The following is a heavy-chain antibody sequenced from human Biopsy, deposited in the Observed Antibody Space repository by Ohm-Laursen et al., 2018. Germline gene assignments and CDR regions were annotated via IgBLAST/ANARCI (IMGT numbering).Heavy chain of an antibody. CDR1: GGSISNNNSY. Sequence: LSLTCTVSGGSISNNNSYWGWIRQPPGKGLEWIGSIFYRGSTHYKPSLKSRVNISVDTSKNQFSLKLNSVTAADTAVYYCARDYDTSGYYYVSWGQGTLVTVSS. J-gene: IGHJ5*02. V-gene: IGHV4-39*01. CDR3: ARDYDTSGYYYVS. CDR2: IFYRGST. D-gene: IGHD3-22*01.